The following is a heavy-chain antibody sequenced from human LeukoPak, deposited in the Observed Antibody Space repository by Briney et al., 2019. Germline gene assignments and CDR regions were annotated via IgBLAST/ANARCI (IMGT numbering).Heavy chain of an antibody. J-gene: IGHJ4*02. CDR2: ISGSGGST. V-gene: IGHV3-23*01. CDR1: GFTFSNYD. CDR3: AKDVDTVTGYFDY. Sequence: GGSLRLSCAASGFTFSNYDMSWVRQAPGKGLEWVSAISGSGGSTYYADSVKGRFTISRDNSRNTLYLQMNSLRAEDTAVYYCAKDVDTVTGYFDYWGQGTLVTVSS. D-gene: IGHD5-18*01.